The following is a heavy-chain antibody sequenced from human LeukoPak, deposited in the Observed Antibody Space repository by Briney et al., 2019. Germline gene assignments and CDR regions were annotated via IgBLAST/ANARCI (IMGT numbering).Heavy chain of an antibody. V-gene: IGHV3-21*01. CDR2: ISSSSSYI. Sequence: GGSLRLSCAASGFTFSSYSMNWVRQAPGKGLEWVSSISSSSSYIYYADSVKGRFTISRDNAKNSLYLLMNSLRAEDTAVYYCARDSPPYYYDSSAPGNAFDIWGQGTMVTVSS. J-gene: IGHJ3*02. CDR1: GFTFSSYS. D-gene: IGHD3-22*01. CDR3: ARDSPPYYYDSSAPGNAFDI.